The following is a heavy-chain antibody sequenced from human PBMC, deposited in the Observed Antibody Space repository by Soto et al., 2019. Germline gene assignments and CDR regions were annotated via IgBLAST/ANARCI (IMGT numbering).Heavy chain of an antibody. CDR3: AKRGKFGGFDY. D-gene: IGHD3-10*01. Sequence: VHLLESGGGLVHPGGSLRLSCTDSGFTFSNYAMTCVRQGPGKGLQWVAGINGGGDSPHYADSVKGRFIISRDNSNNTLVLQMRRLRVDDTALYYCAKRGKFGGFDYWGQGTLLTVSS. CDR2: INGGGDSP. V-gene: IGHV3-23*01. CDR1: GFTFSNYA. J-gene: IGHJ4*02.